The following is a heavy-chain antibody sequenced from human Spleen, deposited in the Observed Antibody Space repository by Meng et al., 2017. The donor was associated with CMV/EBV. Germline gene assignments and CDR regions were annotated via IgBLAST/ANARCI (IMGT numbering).Heavy chain of an antibody. CDR1: GFTFSRYA. V-gene: IGHV3-30-3*01. CDR3: TRDYPDYNDAFDI. J-gene: IGHJ3*02. Sequence: GGSLRLSCAASGFTFSRYAMRWVRQAPDKGLEWVAIISYHGSNKYYADSLKGRFTISRDNSRNTLYLQMNSLRAEDTAVYYCTRDYPDYNDAFDIWGQGTMVTVSS. D-gene: IGHD4/OR15-4a*01. CDR2: ISYHGSNK.